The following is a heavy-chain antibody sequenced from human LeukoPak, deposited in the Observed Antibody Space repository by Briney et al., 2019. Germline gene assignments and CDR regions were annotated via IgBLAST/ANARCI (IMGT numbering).Heavy chain of an antibody. CDR1: GFTFSNHG. V-gene: IGHV3-23*01. D-gene: IGHD7-27*01. CDR2: ISPRGGGT. CDR3: ARDLAWGAFDY. Sequence: GGSLRLSCAASGFTFSNHGMNWVRQAPGKGLEWLSGISPRGGGTYYADSVKGRFTISRDDSKSTLSLQMNSLRVEDTAVYYCARDLAWGAFDYWGQGTLVTVSS. J-gene: IGHJ4*02.